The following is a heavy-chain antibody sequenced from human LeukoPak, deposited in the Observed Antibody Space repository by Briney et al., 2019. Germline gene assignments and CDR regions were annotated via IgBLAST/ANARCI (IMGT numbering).Heavy chain of an antibody. J-gene: IGHJ4*02. Sequence: GGSLRLSCAASGFAFSSYAMHWVRQAPAKGLERVAVIPYYGSDKYYADSVKGRFTISRDNSKNTLYLQMDSLRAEDTAVYYCATYYYDSATDYWGQGTLVTVSS. V-gene: IGHV3-30*01. CDR1: GFAFSSYA. D-gene: IGHD3-22*01. CDR3: ATYYYDSATDY. CDR2: IPYYGSDK.